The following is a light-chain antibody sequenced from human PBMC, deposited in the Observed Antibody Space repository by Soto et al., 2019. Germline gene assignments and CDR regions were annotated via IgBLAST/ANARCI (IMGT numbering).Light chain of an antibody. Sequence: IQMTQSPYSLSASVGDRVTITCQASQDISNYLNWYQQKPGKAPKLLIYDASNLQTGVPSRFSGSGSGIHFTFSISSLQPEDIATYYCQQYDNLRPPFCHGTLLEI. J-gene: IGKJ5*01. V-gene: IGKV1-33*01. CDR1: QDISNY. CDR3: QQYDNLRPP. CDR2: DAS.